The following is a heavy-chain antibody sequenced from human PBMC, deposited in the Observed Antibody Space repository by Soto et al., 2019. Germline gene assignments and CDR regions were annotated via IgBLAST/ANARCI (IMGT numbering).Heavy chain of an antibody. J-gene: IGHJ6*02. Sequence: PGGSLRLSCAASGFTFSSYAMSWVRQAPGKGLEWVPAISGSGGSTYYADSVKGRFTISRDNSKNTLYLQMNSLRAEDTAVYYCAKDLTPTVTTLRYCYYGMDVWGQGTTVTVSS. D-gene: IGHD4-17*01. CDR3: AKDLTPTVTTLRYCYYGMDV. CDR1: GFTFSSYA. CDR2: ISGSGGST. V-gene: IGHV3-23*01.